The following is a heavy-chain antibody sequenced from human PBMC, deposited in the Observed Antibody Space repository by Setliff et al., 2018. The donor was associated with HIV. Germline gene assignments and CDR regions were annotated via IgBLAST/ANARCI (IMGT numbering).Heavy chain of an antibody. CDR3: ARDLDSGYNAQDYFAY. CDR2: INPSRGDT. CDR1: GYTFTASN. V-gene: IGHV1-2*02. Sequence: ASVKVSCKTSGYTFTASNVHWVRQAPGQGLEWMGWINPSRGDTSYAQKFQGRVTMTRDTSIRTAYMELSRLQSDDTAVYFCARDLDSGYNAQDYFAYWGQGTPVTVSS. J-gene: IGHJ4*02. D-gene: IGHD5-12*01.